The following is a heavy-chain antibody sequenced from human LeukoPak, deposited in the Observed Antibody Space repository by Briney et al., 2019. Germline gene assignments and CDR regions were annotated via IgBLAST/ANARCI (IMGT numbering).Heavy chain of an antibody. Sequence: SETLSLTCTVSGGSISRSSSYWGWIRQPPRKGLDWIGSIYYSASTYYNPSLKSRVTISVDTSKNQLSLKLSSVTAADTAVYYCARTYCSSTSCYWLEAFDIWGQGTMVTVSS. CDR2: IYYSAST. D-gene: IGHD2-2*01. CDR1: GGSISRSSSY. CDR3: ARTYCSSTSCYWLEAFDI. J-gene: IGHJ3*02. V-gene: IGHV4-39*01.